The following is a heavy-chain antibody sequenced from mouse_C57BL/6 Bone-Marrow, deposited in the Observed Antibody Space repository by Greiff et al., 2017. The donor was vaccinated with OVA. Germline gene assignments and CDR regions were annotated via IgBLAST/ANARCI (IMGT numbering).Heavy chain of an antibody. V-gene: IGHV1-50*01. CDR1: GYTFTSYW. D-gene: IGHD2-10*02. CDR3: ARMVSYGNQFAY. CDR2: IDPSDSYT. Sequence: VQLQESGAELVKPGASVKLSCKASGYTFTSYWMQWVKQRPGQGLEWIGEIDPSDSYTNYNQKFKGKATLTVDTSSSTAYMQLSSLTSEDSAVYYCARMVSYGNQFAYWGQGTLVTVSA. J-gene: IGHJ3*01.